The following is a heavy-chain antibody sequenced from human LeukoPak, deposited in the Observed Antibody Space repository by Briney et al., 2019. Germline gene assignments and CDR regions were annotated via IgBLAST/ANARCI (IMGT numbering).Heavy chain of an antibody. D-gene: IGHD2-2*01. CDR3: ARGYCSSTSCYAFDY. J-gene: IGHJ4*02. Sequence: GGSLRLSCAASGFTFSNAWMSWVRQAPGKGLEWVSYISSSGSTIYYADSVKGRFTISRDNAKNSLYLQMNSLRAEDTAVYYCARGYCSSTSCYAFDYWGQGTLVTVSS. V-gene: IGHV3-11*04. CDR1: GFTFSNAW. CDR2: ISSSGSTI.